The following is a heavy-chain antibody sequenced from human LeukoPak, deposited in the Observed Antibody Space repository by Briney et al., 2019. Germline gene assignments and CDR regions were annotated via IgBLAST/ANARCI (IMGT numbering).Heavy chain of an antibody. J-gene: IGHJ3*02. D-gene: IGHD3-22*01. CDR3: ARPYDSSGYYLLNGAFDI. V-gene: IGHV1-69*13. CDR1: GGTFSSYA. CDR2: IIPIFGTA. Sequence: ASVKVSCKASGGTFSSYAISWVRQAPGQGLEWMGGIIPIFGTANYAQKFQGRVTITADESTSTAYMELSSLRSEDTAVYYCARPYDSSGYYLLNGAFDIWGQGTMVTVSS.